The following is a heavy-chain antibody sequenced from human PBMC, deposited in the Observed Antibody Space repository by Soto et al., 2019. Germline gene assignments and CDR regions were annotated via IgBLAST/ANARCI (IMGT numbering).Heavy chain of an antibody. CDR3: ARDWGYSSGWPSVDFAY. D-gene: IGHD6-19*01. CDR2: INPNSGGT. CDR1: GYTFTGYY. J-gene: IGHJ4*02. Sequence: GASVKVSCKASGYTFTGYYMHWVRQAPGQGLEWMGWINPNSGGTNYAQKFQGWVTMTRDTSISTAYMELSRLRSDDAAVYYCARDWGYSSGWPSVDFAYWGQGTLVTVSS. V-gene: IGHV1-2*04.